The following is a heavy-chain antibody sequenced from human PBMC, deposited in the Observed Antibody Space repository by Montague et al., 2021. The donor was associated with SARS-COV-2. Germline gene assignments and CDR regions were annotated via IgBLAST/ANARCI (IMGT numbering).Heavy chain of an antibody. CDR2: INHSGST. CDR1: GGSFSGYY. CDR3: ARGSWNIVVVTAIRDGYYGMDV. J-gene: IGHJ6*02. D-gene: IGHD2-21*02. V-gene: IGHV4-34*01. Sequence: SETLSLTCAVYGGSFSGYYWSWIRQPPGKGLEWIGEINHSGSTNYNPSLKSRVTISVDTSKNQFSLKLSSVTAADTAVYYCARGSWNIVVVTAIRDGYYGMDVWGQGTTVTVSS.